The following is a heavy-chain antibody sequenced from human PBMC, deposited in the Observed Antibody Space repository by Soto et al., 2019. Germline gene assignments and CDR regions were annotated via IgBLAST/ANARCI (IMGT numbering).Heavy chain of an antibody. CDR2: ISYDGSNK. Sequence: VGSLRLSCAASGFTFSSYGMHWVRQAPGKGLEWVAVISYDGSNKYYADSVKGRFTISRDNSKNTLYLQMNSLRAEDTAVYYCAKDGGSYNGRLDYWGQGTLVTVSS. D-gene: IGHD1-26*01. J-gene: IGHJ4*02. CDR3: AKDGGSYNGRLDY. V-gene: IGHV3-30*18. CDR1: GFTFSSYG.